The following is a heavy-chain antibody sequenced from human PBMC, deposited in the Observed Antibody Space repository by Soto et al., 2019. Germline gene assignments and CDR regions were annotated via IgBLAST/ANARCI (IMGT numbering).Heavy chain of an antibody. J-gene: IGHJ6*02. V-gene: IGHV3-13*01. D-gene: IGHD3-9*01. CDR1: GFTFSSYG. Sequence: PGGSLRLSCAASGFTFSSYGMHWVRQVTGKGLEWVSGIGTAGDTYYPGSVKGRFTISRENAKSSLYLQMNSLTAGDTAVYYCKRVDPYYDILTGYYYYYNIDVWGQGTTVTVSS. CDR2: IGTAGDT. CDR3: KRVDPYYDILTGYYYYYNIDV.